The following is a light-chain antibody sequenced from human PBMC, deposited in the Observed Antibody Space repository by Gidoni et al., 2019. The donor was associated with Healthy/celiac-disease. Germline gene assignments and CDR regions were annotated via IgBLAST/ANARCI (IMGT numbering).Light chain of an antibody. CDR3: QQYNSYSSGT. V-gene: IGKV1-5*03. CDR1: QSISHW. CDR2: KAS. Sequence: DIQMTQSPSTLSASVGDRVTITCRASQSISHWLAWYQQKPGKDPKLLIYKASSLESGVPSRFSGSGSGTEFTLTISSLQPDDFATYYCQQYNSYSSGTFGQGTKLEIK. J-gene: IGKJ2*01.